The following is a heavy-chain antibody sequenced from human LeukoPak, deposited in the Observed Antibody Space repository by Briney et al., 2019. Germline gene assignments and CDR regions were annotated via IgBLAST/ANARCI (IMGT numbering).Heavy chain of an antibody. J-gene: IGHJ5*02. CDR2: ISAGGGRT. V-gene: IGHV3-23*01. D-gene: IGHD6-6*01. CDR3: AKDADSYLFDP. Sequence: GGSLRLSCAASRCTFRNYDKSWVRQAPGKGLDCVSGISAGGGRTYYADSVKGRFTISRDNSKTTLSLQMNSLRAEDTAVYYCAKDADSYLFDPWGQGTLVTVSS. CDR1: RCTFRNYD.